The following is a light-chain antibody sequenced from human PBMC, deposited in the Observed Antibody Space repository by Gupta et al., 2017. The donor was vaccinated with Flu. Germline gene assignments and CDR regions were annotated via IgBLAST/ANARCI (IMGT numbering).Light chain of an antibody. V-gene: IGLV3-1*01. CDR3: QAGDRGTVV. CDR1: TLGDNF. J-gene: IGLJ2*01. Sequence: SFALTQPPSVSVDPGQTATITCSGDTLGDNFASWDQHRPGQSPLLLIYQDSKRPAGSPDRFSGANSGNTATLTVGGTQAVDEDDYYCQAGDRGTVVFGGGTRLTVL. CDR2: QDS.